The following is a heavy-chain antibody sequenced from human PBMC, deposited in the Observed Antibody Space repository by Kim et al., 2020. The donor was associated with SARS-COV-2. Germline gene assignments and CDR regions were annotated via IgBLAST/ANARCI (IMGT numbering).Heavy chain of an antibody. CDR1: GFTFSSYG. V-gene: IGHV3-30*03. J-gene: IGHJ4*02. CDR3: ASATIAAASFDY. D-gene: IGHD6-13*01. CDR2: ISYDGSNK. Sequence: GGSLRLSCAASGFTFSSYGMHWVRQAPGKGLEWVAVISYDGSNKYYADSVKVRFTISRDNSKNTLYLQMNSLRAEDTAVYYCASATIAAASFDYWGQGTLVTVSS.